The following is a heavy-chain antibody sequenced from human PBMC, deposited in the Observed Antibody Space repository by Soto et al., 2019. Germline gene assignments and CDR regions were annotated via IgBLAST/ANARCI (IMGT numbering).Heavy chain of an antibody. J-gene: IGHJ5*02. Sequence: GGSLRLSCAASGFTFSSYGVNWVRQAPGKGLEWVAIISYDGSNKYYVDSVKGRFTISRDNSKNTLYLQMNSLRAEDTAVYYCAKDRLFPICSGGSCYSSNWFDPWGQGTLVTVSS. D-gene: IGHD2-15*01. CDR1: GFTFSSYG. V-gene: IGHV3-30*18. CDR2: ISYDGSNK. CDR3: AKDRLFPICSGGSCYSSNWFDP.